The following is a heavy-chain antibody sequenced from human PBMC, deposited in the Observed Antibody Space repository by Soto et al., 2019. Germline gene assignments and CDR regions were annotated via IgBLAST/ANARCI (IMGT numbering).Heavy chain of an antibody. CDR1: GGSISSSNW. J-gene: IGHJ4*02. V-gene: IGHV4-4*02. CDR2: IYHSGST. Sequence: PSETLSLTCAVSGGSISSSNWWSWVRQPPGKGLEWIGEIYHSGSTNYNPSLKSRVTISVDKSKNQFSLKLSSVTAADTAVYYCAKKFTPYYDFWSGYEFNYFDYWGQGTLVTVSS. CDR3: AKKFTPYYDFWSGYEFNYFDY. D-gene: IGHD3-3*01.